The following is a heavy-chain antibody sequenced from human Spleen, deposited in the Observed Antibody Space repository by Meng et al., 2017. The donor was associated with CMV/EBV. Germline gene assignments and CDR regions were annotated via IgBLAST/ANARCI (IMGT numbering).Heavy chain of an antibody. V-gene: IGHV3-23*01. D-gene: IGHD2-8*02. CDR1: RFTFSNYW. Sequence: GGSLRLSCAASRFTFSNYWMSWVRQAPGKGLEWVSGISGSNGGGSTYYADSVKGRFTISRDNSKNTLYLQMNSLRAEDTAVYYCAKDRGYWPQYYFDYWGQGTLVTVSS. CDR2: ISGSNGGGST. J-gene: IGHJ4*02. CDR3: AKDRGYWPQYYFDY.